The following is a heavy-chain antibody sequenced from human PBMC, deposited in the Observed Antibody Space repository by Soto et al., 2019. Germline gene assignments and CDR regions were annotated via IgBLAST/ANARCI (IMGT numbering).Heavy chain of an antibody. CDR3: AREGGSETLQPSYNWFDT. CDR2: INANNGGA. D-gene: IGHD6-25*01. CDR1: GYTFTDYH. Sequence: ASVKVSCKASGYTFTDYHIHWVRQAPGQGLEFMGWINANNGGAGSAQQFQGRVTVTRDTSITTVYMELSNLRSDDTAVYYCAREGGSETLQPSYNWFDTWGQGTMVTVSS. J-gene: IGHJ5*02. V-gene: IGHV1-2*02.